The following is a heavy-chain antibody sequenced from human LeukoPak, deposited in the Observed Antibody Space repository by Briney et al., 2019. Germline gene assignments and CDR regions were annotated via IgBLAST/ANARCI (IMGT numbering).Heavy chain of an antibody. J-gene: IGHJ4*02. Sequence: SETLSLTCAVYGGSFSGCYWSWIRQPPGKGLEWIGEINHSGRTNYNPSLKSRVTISVDTSKNQFSLKLSSVTAADTAVDYCARGGDSGSYLDYWGQGTLVTVSS. V-gene: IGHV4-34*01. CDR1: GGSFSGCY. D-gene: IGHD1-26*01. CDR2: INHSGRT. CDR3: ARGGDSGSYLDY.